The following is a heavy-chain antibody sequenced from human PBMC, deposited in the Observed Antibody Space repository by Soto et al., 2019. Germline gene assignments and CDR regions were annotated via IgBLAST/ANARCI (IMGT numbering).Heavy chain of an antibody. D-gene: IGHD1-20*01. CDR2: VHESGST. V-gene: IGHV4-59*01. CDR1: GDAISNYY. J-gene: IGHJ4*02. Sequence: SETLSLTCTASGDAISNYYWSWIRQTPGRGLEWIGCVHESGSTDYNPSLKGRVTISLHTSKSQFSLSLRSATAADTATYYCARGTRALITSFFDYWGKGIPVTVSS. CDR3: ARGTRALITSFFDY.